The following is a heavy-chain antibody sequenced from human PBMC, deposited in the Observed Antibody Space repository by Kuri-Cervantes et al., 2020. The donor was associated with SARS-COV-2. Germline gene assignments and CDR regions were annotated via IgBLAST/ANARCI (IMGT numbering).Heavy chain of an antibody. CDR3: ARDRHGDYFFDY. CDR2: ISSNGGST. V-gene: IGHV3-64D*06. Sequence: GESLKISCSASGFTFSSYAMHWVRQAPGKGLEYVSAISSNGGSTYYADSVKGRFTISRDNSKNTLYLQMSSLRAEDTAVYYCARDRHGDYFFDYWGQGTLVTVSS. D-gene: IGHD4-17*01. CDR1: GFTFSSYA. J-gene: IGHJ4*02.